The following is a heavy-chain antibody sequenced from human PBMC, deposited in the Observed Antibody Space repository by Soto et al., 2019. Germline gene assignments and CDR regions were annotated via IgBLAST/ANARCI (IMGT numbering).Heavy chain of an antibody. CDR3: AKDPQAYSSSWQFQH. CDR2: ISYDGSNK. CDR1: GFTFSSYG. Sequence: QVQLVESGGGVVQPGRSLRLSCAASGFTFSSYGMHWVRQAPGKGLEWVAVISYDGSNKYYADSVKGRFTISRDNSKNTLYLQMNSLRAEDTAVYYCAKDPQAYSSSWQFQHWGQGTLVTVSS. V-gene: IGHV3-30*18. J-gene: IGHJ1*01. D-gene: IGHD6-13*01.